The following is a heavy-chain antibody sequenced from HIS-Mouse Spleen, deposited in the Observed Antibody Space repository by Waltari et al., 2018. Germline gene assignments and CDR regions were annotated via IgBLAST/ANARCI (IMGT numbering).Heavy chain of an antibody. Sequence: EVQLVESVGGLVQPGGSLRLSCAASGFPFSSFCMRWVRQAPGKGLEWVANIKQDGSEKYYVDSVKGRFTISRDNAKNSLYLQMNSLRAEDTAVYYCAKGAAAGLDYWGQGTLVTVSS. D-gene: IGHD6-13*01. CDR1: GFPFSSFC. J-gene: IGHJ4*02. V-gene: IGHV3-7*01. CDR2: IKQDGSEK. CDR3: AKGAAAGLDY.